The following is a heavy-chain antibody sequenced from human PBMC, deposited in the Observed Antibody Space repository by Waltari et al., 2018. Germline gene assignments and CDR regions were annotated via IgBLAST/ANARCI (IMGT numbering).Heavy chain of an antibody. CDR2: LSGSGRST. Sequence: EVQLVESGGGLIQPGGSLRLSCAASGLPFSSTAMSWIRQVPGKGPEGVSSLSGSGRSTFYANSLKGRFTVSRDNSKNTLFLQMNNLRIEDSALYYCATRGIAASGDDAFDIWGQGTMVTVSS. CDR1: GLPFSSTA. CDR3: ATRGIAASGDDAFDI. J-gene: IGHJ3*02. V-gene: IGHV3-23*04. D-gene: IGHD6-25*01.